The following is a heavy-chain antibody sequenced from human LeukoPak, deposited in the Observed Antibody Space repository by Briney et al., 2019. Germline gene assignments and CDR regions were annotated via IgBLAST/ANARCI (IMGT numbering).Heavy chain of an antibody. D-gene: IGHD4-17*01. J-gene: IGHJ4*02. V-gene: IGHV2-5*01. Sequence: GSGPTLVNPTQTLTLTCTFSGLSLSTSGVGVGWIRQPPGKALEWLALIYWNDDNRYSPSLKSRLTITKDTSKNQVVLKMTNMDPVDTATYYCAHYGDYRFMYYFDYWGQGSLVTVSS. CDR2: IYWNDDN. CDR3: AHYGDYRFMYYFDY. CDR1: GLSLSTSGVG.